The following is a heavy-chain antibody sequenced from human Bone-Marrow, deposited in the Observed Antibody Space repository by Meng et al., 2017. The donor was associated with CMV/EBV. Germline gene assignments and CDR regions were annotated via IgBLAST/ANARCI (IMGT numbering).Heavy chain of an antibody. CDR2: IYHSGST. V-gene: IGHV4-38-2*02. Sequence: SETLSLTCTVSGYSISSGYYWGWIRQPPGKGLEWIGSIYHSGSTYYNPSLKSRVTIPVDTSKNQFSLKLSSVTAADTAVYYCARERRYSHDYWGQGTLVTVSS. CDR1: GYSISSGYY. D-gene: IGHD5-18*01. J-gene: IGHJ4*02. CDR3: ARERRYSHDY.